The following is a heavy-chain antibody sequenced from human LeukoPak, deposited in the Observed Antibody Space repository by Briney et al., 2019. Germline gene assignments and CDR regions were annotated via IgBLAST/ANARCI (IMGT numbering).Heavy chain of an antibody. V-gene: IGHV3-30*18. Sequence: AGSLRLSCSASGFTFTNYGMHWVRQAPAKGLEWVAVISYDGITNYYADSVKGRFTVSRDNSENTLYLQMNSLRPDDTAVYYCAKKAAPVSAIRAGFDYWGQGTLVTVSS. CDR2: ISYDGITN. CDR1: GFTFTNYG. J-gene: IGHJ4*02. D-gene: IGHD2-21*01. CDR3: AKKAAPVSAIRAGFDY.